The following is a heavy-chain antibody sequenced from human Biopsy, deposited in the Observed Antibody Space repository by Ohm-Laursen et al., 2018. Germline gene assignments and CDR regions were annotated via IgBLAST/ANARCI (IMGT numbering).Heavy chain of an antibody. V-gene: IGHV1-2*02. CDR3: TRGGYYYDSLAYYYWFDP. J-gene: IGHJ5*02. Sequence: SVKVSCKASGYTFTGYHVHWVRQAPGQGLEWMGWINAKTGGTNYAQKFQGRVTMTRDTSISTAYVDLSSLRSDDTAVYYCTRGGYYYDSLAYYYWFDPWGQGTLATVSS. D-gene: IGHD3-22*01. CDR1: GYTFTGYH. CDR2: INAKTGGT.